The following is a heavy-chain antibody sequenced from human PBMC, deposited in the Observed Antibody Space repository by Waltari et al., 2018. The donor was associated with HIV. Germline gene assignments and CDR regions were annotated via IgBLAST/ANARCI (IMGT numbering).Heavy chain of an antibody. CDR2: ISGYNANP. J-gene: IGHJ6*02. CDR1: GYIFTNYG. V-gene: IGHV1-18*01. Sequence: QVHLVQSGAEVKMPGASVRVSCKTSGYIFTNYGVSWVRQAPGQGLEWLVWISGYNANPNDARRLQGIVSLTTDTSTSTAYMELRSLRADDTAVYYCARGLRGSYYYGVDVRSQGTTVTFS. CDR3: ARGLRGSYYYGVDV.